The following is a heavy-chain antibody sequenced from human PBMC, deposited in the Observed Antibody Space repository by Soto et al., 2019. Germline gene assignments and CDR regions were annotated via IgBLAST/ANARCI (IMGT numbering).Heavy chain of an antibody. CDR1: GYTFTSYG. Sequence: GASVKVSCKASGYTFTSYGISWVRQAPGQGLEWMGWISAYNGNTNYAQKLQGRVTMTTDTSTSTAYMELRSLRSDDTAVHYCATDFYSSSSPYYFDYWGQGTLVTVSS. CDR2: ISAYNGNT. CDR3: ATDFYSSSSPYYFDY. D-gene: IGHD6-13*01. J-gene: IGHJ4*02. V-gene: IGHV1-18*01.